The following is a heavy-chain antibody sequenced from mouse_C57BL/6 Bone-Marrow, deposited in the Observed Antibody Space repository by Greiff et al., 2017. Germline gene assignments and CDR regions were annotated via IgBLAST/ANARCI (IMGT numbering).Heavy chain of an antibody. CDR2: INPSNGGT. V-gene: IGHV1-53*01. D-gene: IGHD1-1*01. CDR3: ARSGYYGSMDY. CDR1: GYTFTSYW. J-gene: IGHJ4*01. Sequence: QVHVKQPGTELVKPGASVKLSCKASGYTFTSYWMHWVKQRPGQGLEWIGNINPSNGGTNYNEKFKSKATLTVDKSSSTAYMQRSSLTSEDSAVYDCARSGYYGSMDYWGQGTSVTVSS.